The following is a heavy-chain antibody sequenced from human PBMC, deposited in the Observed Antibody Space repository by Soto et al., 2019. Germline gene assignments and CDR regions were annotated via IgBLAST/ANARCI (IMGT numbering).Heavy chain of an antibody. CDR1: GGSFSGYY. CDR3: ARVAGGCSGGSCYSLADY. Sequence: SETLSLTCAVYGGSFSGYYWSWIRQPPGKGLEWIGEINHSGSTNYNPSLKSRVTISVDTSKNRFSLKLSSVTAADTAVYYCARVAGGCSGGSCYSLADYWGQGTLVTVSS. V-gene: IGHV4-34*01. CDR2: INHSGST. D-gene: IGHD2-15*01. J-gene: IGHJ4*02.